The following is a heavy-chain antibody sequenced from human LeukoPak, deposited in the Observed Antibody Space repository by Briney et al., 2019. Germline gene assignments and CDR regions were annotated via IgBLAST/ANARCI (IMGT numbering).Heavy chain of an antibody. J-gene: IGHJ4*02. CDR3: AKHEAIFGLLYLFDY. D-gene: IGHD3/OR15-3a*01. CDR2: ISGGGSTT. CDR1: GFTLNNYG. Sequence: PGGSLRLSCAVSGFTLNNYGMSWVRHAPGKGLEWVSGISGGGSTTVYADSGKGRFAISRDNSRNTLYLQMNSLRAEDTSVYFCAKHEAIFGLLYLFDYWGQGALVTVSS. V-gene: IGHV3-23*01.